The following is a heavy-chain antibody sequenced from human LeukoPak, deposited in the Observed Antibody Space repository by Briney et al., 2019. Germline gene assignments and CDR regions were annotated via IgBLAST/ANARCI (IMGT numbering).Heavy chain of an antibody. Sequence: SETLSLTCTVSGGSISSYYWSSIRQPAGKGLEWIGRIYTSGSTNYNPSLKSRVTMSVDTSKNQFSLKLSSVTAADTAVYYCARGYTPIRGVIIIADYFDYWGQGTLVTVSS. CDR1: GGSISSYY. CDR2: IYTSGST. D-gene: IGHD3-10*01. V-gene: IGHV4-4*07. J-gene: IGHJ4*02. CDR3: ARGYTPIRGVIIIADYFDY.